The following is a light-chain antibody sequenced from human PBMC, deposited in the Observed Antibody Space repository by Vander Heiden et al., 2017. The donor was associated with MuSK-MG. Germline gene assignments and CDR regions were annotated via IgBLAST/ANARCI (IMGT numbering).Light chain of an antibody. V-gene: IGLV1-44*01. CDR2: CNN. CDR1: SSNIGSNT. Sequence: QSVLTQPPSASGSPGQRVTISCSGSSSNIGSNTVNWYQQLPGTAPKLLIVCNNQRPSGVPDRFSCYKAGTSASPETSGLQSEDEADDYWAASDDSLNGVVFGGGTKLTVL. J-gene: IGLJ2*01. CDR3: AASDDSLNGVV.